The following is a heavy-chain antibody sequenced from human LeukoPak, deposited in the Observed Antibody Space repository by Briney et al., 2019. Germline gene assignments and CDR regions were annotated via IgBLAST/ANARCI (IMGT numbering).Heavy chain of an antibody. CDR1: GYTFTSYG. J-gene: IGHJ5*02. D-gene: IGHD3-22*01. Sequence: ASVKVSCKASGYTFTSYGISWVRQAPGQGLEWMGWISAYNGNTNYARKLQGRVTMTTDTSTSTAYMELRSLRSDDTAVYYCARDAITMIVVGGNWFDPWGQGTLVTVSS. V-gene: IGHV1-18*01. CDR3: ARDAITMIVVGGNWFDP. CDR2: ISAYNGNT.